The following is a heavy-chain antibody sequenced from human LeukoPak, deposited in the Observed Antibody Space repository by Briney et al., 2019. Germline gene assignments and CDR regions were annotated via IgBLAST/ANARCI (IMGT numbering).Heavy chain of an antibody. J-gene: IGHJ4*02. CDR1: GYSISSGYY. CDR3: ARFPHRASVPYYCDY. CDR2: IYHSGTT. Sequence: PSETLSLTCIVSGYSISSGYYWGWIRQPPGKGLEWIGSIYHSGTTYSNPSLKSRVTISVDASKNQFSLKLTSMTAADTAVYYCARFPHRASVPYYCDYWGQGTLVTVSS. V-gene: IGHV4-38-2*02. D-gene: IGHD5-18*01.